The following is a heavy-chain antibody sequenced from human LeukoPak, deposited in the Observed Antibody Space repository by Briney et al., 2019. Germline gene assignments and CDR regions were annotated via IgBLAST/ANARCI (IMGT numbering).Heavy chain of an antibody. V-gene: IGHV3-7*01. CDR3: AREVYSSSRPADAFDI. CDR1: GFTFSSYW. Sequence: GGSLRLSCAASGFTFSSYWMSWVRQAPGKGLEWVANIMQDGSEENYVHSVKGRFTISRDNARNSLYLQMSSLGAEDTAVYYCAREVYSSSRPADAFDIWGQGTVVTVSS. J-gene: IGHJ3*02. CDR2: IMQDGSEE. D-gene: IGHD6-13*01.